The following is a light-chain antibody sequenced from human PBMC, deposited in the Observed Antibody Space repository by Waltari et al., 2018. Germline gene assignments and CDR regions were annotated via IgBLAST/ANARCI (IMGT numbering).Light chain of an antibody. CDR2: DVS. J-gene: IGLJ2*01. CDR3: SSQSSNDVVL. CDR1: SNDVGGSTS. Sequence: QSALTQPASLSGSPGQSVTIFCAGTSNDVGGSTSVPWYQEHPGQAPRVIIYDVSDRPSGVSDRFSGSKSGNTASLTISGLQAEDEADYYCSSQSSNDVVLFGGGTKLTVL. V-gene: IGLV2-14*01.